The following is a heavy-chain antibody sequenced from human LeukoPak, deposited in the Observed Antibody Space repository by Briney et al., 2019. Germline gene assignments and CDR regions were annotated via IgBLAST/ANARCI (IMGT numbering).Heavy chain of an antibody. CDR3: AKWGRLGQLSLFDH. D-gene: IGHD3-16*02. V-gene: IGHV1-18*01. CDR2: ITAYNDKT. Sequence: GASVKVSCKTSGYTYTTYGLSWLRQAPGQGPEWMGWITAYNDKTLYSEKFQDRIIMTTDTPRSTAYMELRNLRSDDTAVYYCAKWGRLGQLSLFDHWGQGTLVTVSS. CDR1: GYTYTTYG. J-gene: IGHJ4*02.